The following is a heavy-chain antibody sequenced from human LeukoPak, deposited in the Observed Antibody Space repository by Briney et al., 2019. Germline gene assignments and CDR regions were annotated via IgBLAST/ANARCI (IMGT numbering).Heavy chain of an antibody. Sequence: SETLSLTCAVYGGSFSGYYWSWIRQPPGKGLEWIGEINHSGSTNYNPSLKSRVTISVDTSKNQFSLKLSSVTAADTAVYYCARLAAAVNFDYWGQGTLVTVSS. CDR1: GGSFSGYY. J-gene: IGHJ4*02. V-gene: IGHV4-34*01. CDR3: ARLAAAVNFDY. D-gene: IGHD6-13*01. CDR2: INHSGST.